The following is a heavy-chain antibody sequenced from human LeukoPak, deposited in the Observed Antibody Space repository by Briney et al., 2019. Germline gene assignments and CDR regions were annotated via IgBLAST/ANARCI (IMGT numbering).Heavy chain of an antibody. CDR2: IRYDGSNK. CDR3: TTDGTFDY. D-gene: IGHD1-26*01. Sequence: GGSLRLSCAASGFTFSSYGMHWVRQAPGKGLEWVAFIRYDGSNKYYADSVRGRFTISRDNSKNTLYLQMNSLKTEDIAVYYCTTDGTFDYWGQGTLVTVSS. V-gene: IGHV3-30*02. CDR1: GFTFSSYG. J-gene: IGHJ4*02.